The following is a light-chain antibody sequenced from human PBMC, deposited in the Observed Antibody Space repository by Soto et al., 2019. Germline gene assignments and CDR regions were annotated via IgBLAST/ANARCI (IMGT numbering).Light chain of an antibody. V-gene: IGLV2-14*01. CDR2: DVS. CDR1: SSDVGGYNY. CDR3: SSYTSSSTLEV. Sequence: QSALTQPASVSGSPGQSITISYTGTSSDVGGYNYVSWYQQHPGKAPKLMIYDVSNRPSGFSNRFSGSKSGNTASLTISGLQAEDEADYYCSSYTSSSTLEVFGTGTKLTVL. J-gene: IGLJ1*01.